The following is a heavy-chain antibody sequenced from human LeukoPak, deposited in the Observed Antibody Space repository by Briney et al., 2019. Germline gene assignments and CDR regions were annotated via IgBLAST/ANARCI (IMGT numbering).Heavy chain of an antibody. V-gene: IGHV1-18*01. Sequence: ASEKLSCKASGHTFTSSGISWARQAPGQRLEWMEWISAYNGNTNYARKLQGRVTMTTDTSTSTAYMELRSLRSDDTAVYYCARDGDCSRGSCYLYGFDYWGQGTLVTVSS. J-gene: IGHJ4*02. D-gene: IGHD2-15*01. CDR3: ARDGDCSRGSCYLYGFDY. CDR1: GHTFTSSG. CDR2: ISAYNGNT.